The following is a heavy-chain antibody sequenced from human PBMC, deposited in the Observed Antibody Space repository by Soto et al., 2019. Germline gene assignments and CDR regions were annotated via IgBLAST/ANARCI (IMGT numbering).Heavy chain of an antibody. CDR1: GYTFTNYD. V-gene: IGHV1-8*01. CDR3: TMAQFEFSSYFGLDV. CDR2: MNPDSENT. Sequence: QVHLVQSGAEVKQPGASVRVSCKASGYTFTNYDITWVRQATGQGLEWKGWMNPDSENTGSPQQFPGRVTMTVNTSIDTAHMELTTRRSQDTAVYYCTMAQFEFSSYFGLDVWGQGTTVTFSS. J-gene: IGHJ6*02. D-gene: IGHD6-6*01.